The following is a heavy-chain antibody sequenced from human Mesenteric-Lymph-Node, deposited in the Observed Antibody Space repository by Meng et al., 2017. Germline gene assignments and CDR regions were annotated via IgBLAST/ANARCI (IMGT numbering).Heavy chain of an antibody. Sequence: VQLRESGPGLVKPSGTLSLTCAVSGGSISSSNWWSWVRQPPGKGLEWIGEIYHRGSTNYNPSLKSRVTISVDKSKNQFSLKLSSVTAADTAVYYCARASYGSGSPLGESWFDPWGQGTLVTVSS. CDR3: ARASYGSGSPLGESWFDP. CDR2: IYHRGST. D-gene: IGHD3-10*01. J-gene: IGHJ5*02. CDR1: GGSISSSNW. V-gene: IGHV4-4*02.